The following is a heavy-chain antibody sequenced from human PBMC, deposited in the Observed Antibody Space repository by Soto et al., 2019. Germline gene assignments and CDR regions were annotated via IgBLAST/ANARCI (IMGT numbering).Heavy chain of an antibody. D-gene: IGHD6-13*01. J-gene: IGHJ4*02. V-gene: IGHV1-3*01. CDR3: ASSIAAAGTFYFDY. CDR1: GYTFTSYA. CDR2: INAGNGNT. Sequence: QVQLVQSGVGVKKPGASVKVSCKASGYTFTSYAMHWVRQAPGHRLEWMGWINAGNGNTKYSQKFQGRVTITRDTSASTAYMELSSLRSEDTAVYYCASSIAAAGTFYFDYWGQGTLVIVSS.